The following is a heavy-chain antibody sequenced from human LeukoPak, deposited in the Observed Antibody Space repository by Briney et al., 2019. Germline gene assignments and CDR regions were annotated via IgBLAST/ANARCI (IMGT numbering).Heavy chain of an antibody. CDR3: ARGGVVAAFYYYYMDV. D-gene: IGHD2-15*01. J-gene: IGHJ6*03. CDR2: ISSSSSYI. Sequence: GGSLRLSCAASGFTFSSYTMNWVRQAPGKGLEWVSSISSSSSYIFYADSVKGRFTISRDNAKNSLYLQMNSLRAEDTAVYYCARGGVVAAFYYYYMDVWGKGTTVTVSS. V-gene: IGHV3-21*01. CDR1: GFTFSSYT.